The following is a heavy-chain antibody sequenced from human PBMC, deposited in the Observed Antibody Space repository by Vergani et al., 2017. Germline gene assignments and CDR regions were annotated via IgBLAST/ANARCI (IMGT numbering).Heavy chain of an antibody. CDR3: ARRRGRYYDFWS. Sequence: QVQLVQSGAEVKKPGASVTVSCKASGYTFTSYDINWVRQATGQGLEWMGWMNPNSGNTGYAQKFQGRVTMTRNTSISTAYMELSSLRAEDPAVYYCARRRGRYYDFWSWGQGTLVTVSS. D-gene: IGHD3-3*01. J-gene: IGHJ4*02. V-gene: IGHV1-8*01. CDR1: GYTFTSYD. CDR2: MNPNSGNT.